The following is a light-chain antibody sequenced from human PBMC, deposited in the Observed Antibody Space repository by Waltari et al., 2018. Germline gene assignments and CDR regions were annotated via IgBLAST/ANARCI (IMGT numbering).Light chain of an antibody. CDR2: DVD. J-gene: IGLJ2*01. CDR1: SSDVGAYNY. Sequence: QSTLTQPASVSGSPGQSITISCTGSSSDVGAYNYVSWYKQYPNKAPKLIIYDVDNRPSGIPNRFSDSKSGNTASLTISGLQTEDESVFYCSSYTNRSTVIFGGGTKLTVL. CDR3: SSYTNRSTVI. V-gene: IGLV2-14*03.